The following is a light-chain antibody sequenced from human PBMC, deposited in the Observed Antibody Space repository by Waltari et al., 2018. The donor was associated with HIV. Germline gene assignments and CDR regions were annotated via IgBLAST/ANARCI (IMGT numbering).Light chain of an antibody. CDR1: SSDVGGYNY. Sequence: QSALTQPASVSGSPGQSITISCTGTSSDVGGYNYVSWYQQHPGKAPKLMIYEVSNRPSGVSNSFSGSKSGNTASLTISGLQAEDEADYYCSSYRSSSTLEVFGTGTKVTVL. CDR3: SSYRSSSTLEV. J-gene: IGLJ1*01. V-gene: IGLV2-14*01. CDR2: EVS.